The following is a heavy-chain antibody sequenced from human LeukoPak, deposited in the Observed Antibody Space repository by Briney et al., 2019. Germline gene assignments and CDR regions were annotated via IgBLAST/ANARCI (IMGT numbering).Heavy chain of an antibody. D-gene: IGHD2-2*01. CDR3: ARELERSSHYYYYYGMDV. V-gene: IGHV1-18*01. J-gene: IGHJ6*02. CDR2: ISAYNGNT. Sequence: ASVTVSCKASGYTFTSYGISWVRQAPGQGLEWMGWISAYNGNTNYAQKLQGRVTMTTDTSTSTAYMELRSLRSDDTAVYYCARELERSSHYYYYYGMDVWGQGTTVTVSS. CDR1: GYTFTSYG.